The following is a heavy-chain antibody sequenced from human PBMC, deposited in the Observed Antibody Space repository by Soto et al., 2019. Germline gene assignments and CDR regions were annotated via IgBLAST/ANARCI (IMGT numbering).Heavy chain of an antibody. J-gene: IGHJ4*02. CDR2: IYYSGST. CDR1: GGSISSGGYY. CDR3: ARGVLH. Sequence: QVQLQESGPGLVKPSQTLSLTCTVSGGSISSGGYYLSWIRQHPGKGLEWIGSIYYSGSTYYNPSLKGRDTISVDTSKNQFSLKLSSVTAADTSVYCCARGVLHWGQGTLVTVSS. V-gene: IGHV4-31*03. D-gene: IGHD3-16*01.